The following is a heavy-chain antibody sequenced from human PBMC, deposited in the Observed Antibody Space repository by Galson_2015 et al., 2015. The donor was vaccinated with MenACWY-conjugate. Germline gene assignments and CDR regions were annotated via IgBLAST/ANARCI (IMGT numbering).Heavy chain of an antibody. D-gene: IGHD3-3*02. Sequence: ETLSLTCTVSGGSINSYYWSWIRQPPGQGLEWIGYMYYSGSANYNPSLKSRVTISVDTSKNQFSLTMTSVAAADTAAYYCARGVNLASMAGYWGQGTTVIVSS. CDR2: MYYSGSA. CDR1: GGSINSYY. CDR3: ARGVNLASMAGY. J-gene: IGHJ6*02. V-gene: IGHV4-59*01.